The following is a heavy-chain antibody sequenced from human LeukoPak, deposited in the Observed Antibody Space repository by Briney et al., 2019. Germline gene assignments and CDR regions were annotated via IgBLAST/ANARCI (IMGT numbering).Heavy chain of an antibody. Sequence: GGSLRLSCVASGLTVSGNFMGWVRQAPGKGLEWVSLIYDGGTTYYADSVKGRFIISRDNSKNTVYLQMNSLRAEDTAIYYCARGYTCGYWGQGTLVIVSS. V-gene: IGHV3-53*01. J-gene: IGHJ4*02. CDR2: IYDGGTT. CDR1: GLTVSGNF. CDR3: ARGYTCGY. D-gene: IGHD5-18*01.